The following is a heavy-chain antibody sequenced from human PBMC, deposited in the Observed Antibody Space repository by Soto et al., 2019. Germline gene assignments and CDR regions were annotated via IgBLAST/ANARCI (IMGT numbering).Heavy chain of an antibody. V-gene: IGHV5-10-1*01. D-gene: IGHD3-16*01. CDR2: IDPSDSYT. CDR3: ARPLDSWGEPHYFDS. CDR1: GYGFTSYW. J-gene: IGHJ4*02. Sequence: GESLKISCKGSGYGFTSYWISWVRQMPGKGLEWMGRIDPSDSYTNYSPSFQGHVTISADKSISTAYLQWSSLKASDTAMYYCARPLDSWGEPHYFDSWGQGTMVTVSS.